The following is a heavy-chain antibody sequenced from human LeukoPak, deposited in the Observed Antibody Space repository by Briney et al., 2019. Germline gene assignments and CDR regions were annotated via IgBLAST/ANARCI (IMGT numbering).Heavy chain of an antibody. CDR3: AKGPGYCSGGSCPTRTWYFDY. J-gene: IGHJ4*02. D-gene: IGHD2-15*01. CDR2: MWYDGSNK. V-gene: IGHV3-33*06. Sequence: GGSLRLSCAASGFTFSSYGMHWVRQAPGKGLEWVAVMWYDGSNKYYADSVKGRFTISRDNSKNTLYLQMNSLRAEDTAVYYCAKGPGYCSGGSCPTRTWYFDYWGREPWSPSPQ. CDR1: GFTFSSYG.